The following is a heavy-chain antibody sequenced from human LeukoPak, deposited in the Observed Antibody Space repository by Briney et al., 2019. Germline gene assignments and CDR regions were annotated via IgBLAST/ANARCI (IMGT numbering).Heavy chain of an antibody. CDR2: IYTSGST. CDR3: AKDQCTSTSCYKGDY. V-gene: IGHV4-61*02. Sequence: SETLSLTCTVSGGSISSGSYYWSWIRQPAGKGLEWIGRIYTSGSTNYNPSLKSRVTISVDTSKNQFSLKPSSVTAADTAVYYCAKDQCTSTSCYKGDYWGQGTLVTVSS. D-gene: IGHD2-2*02. CDR1: GGSISSGSYY. J-gene: IGHJ4*02.